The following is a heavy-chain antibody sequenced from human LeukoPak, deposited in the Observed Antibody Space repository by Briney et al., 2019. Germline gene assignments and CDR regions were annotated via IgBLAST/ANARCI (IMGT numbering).Heavy chain of an antibody. D-gene: IGHD4-17*01. V-gene: IGHV4-31*03. Sequence: SETLSLACTVSGVSISSGGYYWSWIRQHPGKGLEWIGYIYYSGSTYYNPSLKSRVTISVDTSKNQFSLKLSSVTAADTAVYYCARHRKGTTVTTYDYWGQGTLVTVSS. J-gene: IGHJ4*02. CDR2: IYYSGST. CDR3: ARHRKGTTVTTYDY. CDR1: GVSISSGGYY.